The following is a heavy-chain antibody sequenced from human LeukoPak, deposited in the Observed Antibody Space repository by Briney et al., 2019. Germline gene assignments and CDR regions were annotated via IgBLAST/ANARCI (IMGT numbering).Heavy chain of an antibody. Sequence: GGSLRLSCAASGFTFSSYAMSWVRQAPGKGLEWVSAISGSGGSTYYADSVKGRFTISRDNSKNTLYLQMTSLRAEDTAVYYCARRTGWYGGFDNWGQGTLVTVSS. CDR3: ARRTGWYGGFDN. CDR2: ISGSGGST. D-gene: IGHD6-19*01. J-gene: IGHJ4*02. V-gene: IGHV3-23*01. CDR1: GFTFSSYA.